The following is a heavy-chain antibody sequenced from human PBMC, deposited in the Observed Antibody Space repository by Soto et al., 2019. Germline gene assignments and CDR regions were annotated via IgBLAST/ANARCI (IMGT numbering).Heavy chain of an antibody. V-gene: IGHV3-33*01. Sequence: QVQLVESGGGVVQPGRSLRLSCAASGFTFSSYGMHWVRQAPGKGLEWVAVIWYDGSNKYYADSVKGRFTISRDNSKNTLYLQMNCLRAEDTAVYYCAAPLYVNYRGPRDPTHDAFDIWGQGTMVTVSS. D-gene: IGHD4-17*01. J-gene: IGHJ3*02. CDR3: AAPLYVNYRGPRDPTHDAFDI. CDR2: IWYDGSNK. CDR1: GFTFSSYG.